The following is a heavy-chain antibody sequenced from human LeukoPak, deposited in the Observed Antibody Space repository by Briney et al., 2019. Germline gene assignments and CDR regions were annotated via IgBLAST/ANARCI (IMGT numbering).Heavy chain of an antibody. D-gene: IGHD5/OR15-5a*01. CDR1: GGSISSYC. CDR3: AREIRVSGSRAFGH. Sequence: MASETLSLTCIVSGGSISSYCWSWIRQPPGKGLEWIGYSGSTNYNPSLKSRVTISVDTSKNQFSLKLSSVTAADTAVYYCAREIRVSGSRAFGHWGQGTLVTVS. CDR2: YSGST. V-gene: IGHV4-59*01. J-gene: IGHJ4*02.